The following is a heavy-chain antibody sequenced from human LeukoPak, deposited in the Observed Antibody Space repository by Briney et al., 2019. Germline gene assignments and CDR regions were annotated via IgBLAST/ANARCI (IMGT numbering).Heavy chain of an antibody. CDR2: IIPFLDIA. V-gene: IGHV1-69*04. J-gene: IGHJ4*02. CDR1: GGTFSSYA. Sequence: SVKASCKASGGTFSSYAISWVRQAPGQGLEWMGRIIPFLDIADYAQKFQGRVTITADNSTSTAYMELSSLRSEDTAVYYCARRYCSGGSCYSGSLRFDYWGQGTLVTVSS. CDR3: ARRYCSGGSCYSGSLRFDY. D-gene: IGHD2-15*01.